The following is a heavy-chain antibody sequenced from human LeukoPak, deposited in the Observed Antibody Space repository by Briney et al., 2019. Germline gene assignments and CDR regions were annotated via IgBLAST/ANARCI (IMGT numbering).Heavy chain of an antibody. D-gene: IGHD3-22*01. J-gene: IGHJ4*02. Sequence: GSLRLSCAASGFTFSNFGMHWVRQAPGKGLEWVAFIRYDESDKYYADSVKGRFTISRDNSKNTLYLQMNSLRAEDTAVYYCAKAEGGTMIEFHWGQGTLVTVSS. CDR3: AKAEGGTMIEFH. CDR2: IRYDESDK. CDR1: GFTFSNFG. V-gene: IGHV3-30*02.